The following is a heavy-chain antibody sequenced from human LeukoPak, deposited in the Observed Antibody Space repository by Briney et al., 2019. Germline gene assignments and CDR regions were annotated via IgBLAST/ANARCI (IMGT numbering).Heavy chain of an antibody. V-gene: IGHV1-69*13. CDR1: GGTFSSYA. J-gene: IGHJ4*02. CDR3: ARGGGNDSSVRLDY. Sequence: ASVKVSCKASGGTFSSYAISWVRQAPGQGLEWMGGIIPIFGTANHAQKFQGRVTITADESTSTAYMELSSLRSEDTAVYYCARGGGNDSSVRLDYWGQGTLVTVSS. CDR2: IIPIFGTA. D-gene: IGHD3-22*01.